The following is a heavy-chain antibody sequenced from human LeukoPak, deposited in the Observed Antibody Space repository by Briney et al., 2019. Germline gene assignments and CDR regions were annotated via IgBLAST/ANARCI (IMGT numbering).Heavy chain of an antibody. J-gene: IGHJ4*02. Sequence: SETLSHTCAVYGGSFRGYYWSRIRQPPGKGPEWIGEINHSGSTNYNPSLKSRVTISVDTSKNQFSLKLSSVTAADTAVYYCVRDRRYYDSSGYQRSDYWGQGMLVTVSS. D-gene: IGHD3-22*01. CDR1: GGSFRGYY. V-gene: IGHV4-34*01. CDR3: VRDRRYYDSSGYQRSDY. CDR2: INHSGST.